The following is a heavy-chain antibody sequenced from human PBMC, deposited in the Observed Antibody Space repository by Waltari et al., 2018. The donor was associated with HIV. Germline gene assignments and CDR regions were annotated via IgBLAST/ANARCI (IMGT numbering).Heavy chain of an antibody. D-gene: IGHD4-4*01. CDR3: AKALRDDYNAFEY. CDR1: GFNFNNSA. Sequence: GFNFNNSAINWVRQAPGKGLEWVSGISGRGDRTPYADSVKGRFIISRDNSRNLVHLQMNSLRVEDTAVYFCAKALRDDYNAFEYWGQGTLVTASS. CDR2: ISGRGDRT. V-gene: IGHV3-23*01. J-gene: IGHJ4*02.